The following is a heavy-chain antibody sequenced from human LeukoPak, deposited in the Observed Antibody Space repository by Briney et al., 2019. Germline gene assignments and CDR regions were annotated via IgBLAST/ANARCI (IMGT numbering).Heavy chain of an antibody. CDR1: GGSISPYF. V-gene: IGHV4-59*08. Sequence: SETLSLTCAISGGSISPYFWSWIRQPPGKGLEWIGYISYAGNTKYNPSLKSRLTLSLDTPSKLFSLKLISVTAADTAVYYCARHQSGGTFPLEYWGQGVLITVS. D-gene: IGHD2-15*01. CDR3: ARHQSGGTFPLEY. J-gene: IGHJ4*02. CDR2: ISYAGNT.